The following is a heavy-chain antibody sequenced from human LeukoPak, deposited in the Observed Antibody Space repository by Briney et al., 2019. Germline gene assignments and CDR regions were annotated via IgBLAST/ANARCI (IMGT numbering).Heavy chain of an antibody. D-gene: IGHD3-10*01. J-gene: IGHJ4*02. Sequence: PSETLSLTCAVYGGSFSGYYWSWIRQPPGKGLEWIGEINHSGSTNYNPSLKSRVTISVDTSKNQFSLKLSSVTAADTAVYYCARGRLGGSGRAASDYYFDYWGQGTLVTVSS. CDR2: INHSGST. CDR3: ARGRLGGSGRAASDYYFDY. V-gene: IGHV4-34*01. CDR1: GGSFSGYY.